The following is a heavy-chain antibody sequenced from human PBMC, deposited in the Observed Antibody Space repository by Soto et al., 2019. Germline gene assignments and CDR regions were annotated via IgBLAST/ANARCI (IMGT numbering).Heavy chain of an antibody. Sequence: VQLVESGGDLVQPGGSLRLSCAASGITVSNNYMSWVRQAPGKGLEWVSVIYSDGSTYYADSVKGRFTISRDNSKNTVYLQMNSLRTEDTAVYYCARMYDWGQGTLVTVSS. J-gene: IGHJ4*02. D-gene: IGHD2-8*01. CDR3: ARMYD. V-gene: IGHV3-66*01. CDR2: IYSDGST. CDR1: GITVSNNY.